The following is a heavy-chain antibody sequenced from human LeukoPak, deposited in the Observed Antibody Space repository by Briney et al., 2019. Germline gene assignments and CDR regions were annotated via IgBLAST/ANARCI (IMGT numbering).Heavy chain of an antibody. V-gene: IGHV4-4*07. Sequence: SETLSLTCTVSGGSISSYYWSWIRQPAGKGLEWIGRIYTSGSTNYNPSLKSRVTMSVDTSKNQFSLKLSSVTAADTAVYYCARDPRKSVYYYYMDVWGKGTTVTVSS. CDR3: ARDPRKSVYYYYMDV. J-gene: IGHJ6*03. CDR1: GGSISSYY. CDR2: IYTSGST.